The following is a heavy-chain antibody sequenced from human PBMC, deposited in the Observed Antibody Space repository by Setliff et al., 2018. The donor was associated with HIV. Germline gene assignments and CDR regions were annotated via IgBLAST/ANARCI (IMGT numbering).Heavy chain of an antibody. CDR1: GGSVNDFY. D-gene: IGHD2-21*02. J-gene: IGHJ4*02. Sequence: SETLSLTCTVSGGSVNDFYCNWIRQPPGKGPEWIGYIHSSGSTIYNPSLKSRITISLDTSKEQFSLELSSATAADTAVYYCATLDLSGGNFLAYWGQGSLVTVSS. V-gene: IGHV4-4*09. CDR3: ATLDLSGGNFLAY. CDR2: IHSSGST.